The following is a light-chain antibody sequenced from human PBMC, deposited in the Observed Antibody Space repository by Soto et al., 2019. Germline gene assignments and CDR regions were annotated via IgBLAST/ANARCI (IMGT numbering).Light chain of an antibody. CDR1: SSDVGGYNY. CDR3: GSYAGSYTLGV. Sequence: QSVLTQPRSVPGSPGQSVTISCTGTSSDVGGYNYVSWYQQHPGKAPKLMIYDVSKRPSGVPDRFSGSKSGNTASLTLSGLQPEDVADYYCGSYAGSYTLGVFGTGTKVTGL. J-gene: IGLJ1*01. CDR2: DVS. V-gene: IGLV2-11*01.